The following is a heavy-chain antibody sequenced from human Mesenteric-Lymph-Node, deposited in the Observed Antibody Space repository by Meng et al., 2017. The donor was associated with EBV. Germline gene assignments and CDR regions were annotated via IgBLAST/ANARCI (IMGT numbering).Heavy chain of an antibody. CDR2: INHSGST. D-gene: IGHD1-26*01. Sequence: QVQLQRGGAGLLRPSETLPLTCAVYGGSFSGYYWSWIRQPPGKGLEWIGEINHSGSTNYNPSLKSRVTISVDTSKNQFSLKLSSVTAADTAVYYCARRGKVGAGYWGQGTLVTVS. V-gene: IGHV4-34*02. CDR1: GGSFSGYY. J-gene: IGHJ4*02. CDR3: ARRGKVGAGY.